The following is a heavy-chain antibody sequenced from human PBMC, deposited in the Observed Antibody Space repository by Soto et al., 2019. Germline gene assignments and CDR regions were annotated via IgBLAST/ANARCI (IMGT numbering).Heavy chain of an antibody. Sequence: EVQLLESGGGLVQPGGSLRLSCAASGFTFSSFAMSWVRQAPGKGLAWVSRISGSATDTYYADSVRGRFTISRDNSRNTLYLQMNGLRAEDTAVYYCAKRATTALSFSYYYYCMDVWGTGTTVTVSS. CDR3: AKRATTALSFSYYYYCMDV. CDR2: ISGSATDT. CDR1: GFTFSSFA. V-gene: IGHV3-23*01. J-gene: IGHJ6*03. D-gene: IGHD4-17*01.